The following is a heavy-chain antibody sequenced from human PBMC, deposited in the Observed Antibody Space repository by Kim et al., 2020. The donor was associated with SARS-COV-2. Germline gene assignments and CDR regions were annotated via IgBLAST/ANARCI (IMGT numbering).Heavy chain of an antibody. Sequence: GGSLRLSCAVSGIPFSNAWMNWVRQTPGKGLEWIGRIKSKNDGGTADYAAPVKGRFTISRDDSKNTLYLLMNSLKTEDSGVYYCTTVSMRWGQGTLVTVSS. CDR1: GIPFSNAW. V-gene: IGHV3-15*01. D-gene: IGHD2-2*01. CDR2: IKSKNDGGTA. CDR3: TTVSMR. J-gene: IGHJ4*02.